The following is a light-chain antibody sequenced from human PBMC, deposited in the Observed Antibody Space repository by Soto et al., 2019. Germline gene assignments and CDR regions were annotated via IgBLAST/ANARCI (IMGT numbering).Light chain of an antibody. CDR2: DAS. CDR1: QAISNN. CDR3: QQANDWPPT. J-gene: IGKJ1*01. Sequence: RVMTQSQVTLSVSPGERVTLSCRASQAISNNLAWYQQKPGQAPRLLIFDASTRATGIPARFSGSGSGTVFTLTISSLQSEDFAVYYCQQANDWPPTFGQGTRV. V-gene: IGKV3-15*01.